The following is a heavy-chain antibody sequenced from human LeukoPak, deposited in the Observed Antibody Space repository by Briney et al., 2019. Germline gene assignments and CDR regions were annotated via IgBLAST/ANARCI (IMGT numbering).Heavy chain of an antibody. CDR3: VRVNRSVSGSYHFDY. D-gene: IGHD6-25*01. Sequence: PGGSLRLSCAASGFTFSDHHIDWVRQAPGKGLEWVGRSRSRSKPNSCTTEFAASFEGRFILSRDDSKNSLYLQMNSLNTEDTAVYYCVRVNRSVSGSYHFDYWGQGTLVTVSS. J-gene: IGHJ4*02. CDR1: GFTFSDHH. CDR2: SRSRSKPNSCTT. V-gene: IGHV3-72*01.